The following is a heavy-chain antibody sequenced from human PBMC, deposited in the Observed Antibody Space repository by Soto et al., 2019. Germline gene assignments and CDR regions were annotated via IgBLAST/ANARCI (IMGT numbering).Heavy chain of an antibody. Sequence: GGSLRLSCAASGFTFSSSAMSWVRQAPGKGLEWVSAISGSGGSTYYADSVKGRFTISRDNSKNTLYLQMNSLRAEDTAGYYCAKDEQYDMENNWFDPWGQGTLVTVSS. D-gene: IGHD3-9*01. CDR1: GFTFSSSA. CDR3: AKDEQYDMENNWFDP. CDR2: ISGSGGST. V-gene: IGHV3-23*01. J-gene: IGHJ5*02.